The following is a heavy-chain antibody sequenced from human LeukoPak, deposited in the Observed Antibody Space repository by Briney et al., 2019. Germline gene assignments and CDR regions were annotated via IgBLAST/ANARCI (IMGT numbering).Heavy chain of an antibody. J-gene: IGHJ3*02. V-gene: IGHV1-8*03. D-gene: IGHD3-10*01. CDR2: MNPNSGNT. Sequence: ASVKVSCKASGYTFTSYDINWVRQATGQGLEWMGWMNPNSGNTGYAQKFQGRVTITRNTSISTAYMELRSLRSDDTAVYYCARANYYTSDDAFDIWGQGTMVTVSS. CDR1: GYTFTSYD. CDR3: ARANYYTSDDAFDI.